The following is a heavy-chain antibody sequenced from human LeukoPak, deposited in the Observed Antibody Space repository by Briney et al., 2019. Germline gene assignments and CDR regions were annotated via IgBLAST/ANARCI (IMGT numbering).Heavy chain of an antibody. D-gene: IGHD3-9*01. CDR1: GGSFSGYY. CDR2: INHSGSP. V-gene: IGHV4-34*01. J-gene: IGHJ6*02. Sequence: PSETLSLTCAVYGGSFSGYYWTWIRQPPGKGLEWIGEINHSGSPNYNPSLKSRVPISVDTSKSQFSLNLTSVTAADTAVYYCARGLLRYFDWLLESGMDVWGQGTTVTVSS. CDR3: ARGLLRYFDWLLESGMDV.